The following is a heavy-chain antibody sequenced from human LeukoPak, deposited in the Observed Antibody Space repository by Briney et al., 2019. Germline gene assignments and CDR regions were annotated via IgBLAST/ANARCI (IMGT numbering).Heavy chain of an antibody. CDR3: ARDLFGYSSGWIFDY. Sequence: SETLSLTCAVYGGSFSGYYWSWIRQPPGKGLEWIGEINHSGSTNYNPSLKSRVTISVDTSKNQFSLKLSSVTVADTAVYYCARDLFGYSSGWIFDYWGQGTLVTVSS. CDR1: GGSFSGYY. J-gene: IGHJ4*02. V-gene: IGHV4-34*01. D-gene: IGHD6-19*01. CDR2: INHSGST.